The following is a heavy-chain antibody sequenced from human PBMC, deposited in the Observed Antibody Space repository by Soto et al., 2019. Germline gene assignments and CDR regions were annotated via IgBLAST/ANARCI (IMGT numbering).Heavy chain of an antibody. J-gene: IGHJ4*02. CDR2: ISYDGSNT. D-gene: IGHD6-19*01. CDR3: ALPTKYNSGRFGLIDF. V-gene: IGHV3-30*03. Sequence: QVQLVESGGGMVQPGRSLRLSCAASGFTFSTYGMHWVRQVPGKGLEWVAVISYDGSNTYYADSVKGRFSISRDNSKNTLYLQMNSLTAEDTAVYYCALPTKYNSGRFGLIDFWGQGALVTVSS. CDR1: GFTFSTYG.